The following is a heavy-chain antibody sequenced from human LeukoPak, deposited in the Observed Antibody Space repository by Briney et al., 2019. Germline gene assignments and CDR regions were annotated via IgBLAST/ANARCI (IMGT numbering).Heavy chain of an antibody. CDR3: ARAGGFDY. D-gene: IGHD2-8*02. J-gene: IGHJ4*02. V-gene: IGHV4-34*01. Sequence: SETLSLTCAVYGGSFSGYYWSWIRQPPGKGLEWIGEINHSGSTNYNPSLKSRVTISVDTSKNQFSLKLSSVTAADTAVYYCARAGGFDYWGQGILVTVSS. CDR1: GGSFSGYY. CDR2: INHSGST.